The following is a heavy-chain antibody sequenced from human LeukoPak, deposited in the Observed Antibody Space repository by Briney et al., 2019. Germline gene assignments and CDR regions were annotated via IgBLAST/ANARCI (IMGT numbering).Heavy chain of an antibody. D-gene: IGHD5/OR15-5a*01. J-gene: IGHJ4*02. CDR3: AKEPNNVYDY. CDR1: GFTFSDYY. CDR2: ISGSGGST. V-gene: IGHV3-23*01. Sequence: PGGSLRLSCAASGFTFSDYYMSWIRQAPGKGLEWVSAISGSGGSTYYADSVKGRFTISRDNSKNTLYLQMNSLRAEDTAVYYCAKEPNNVYDYWGQGTLVTVSS.